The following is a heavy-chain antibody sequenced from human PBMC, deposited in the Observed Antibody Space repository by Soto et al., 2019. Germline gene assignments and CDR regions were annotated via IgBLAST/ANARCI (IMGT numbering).Heavy chain of an antibody. CDR2: IYHSGST. V-gene: IGHV4-4*02. CDR3: AAVLRYFDRSYYHPLDP. J-gene: IGHJ5*02. Sequence: SETLSLTCAVSGGSISSSNWWSWVRQPPGKGLEWIGEIYHSGSTNYNPSLKSRVTISVDKSKNQFSLKLSSVTAAGTAVYYCAAVLRYFDRSYYHPLDPWGQGTLVTVSS. D-gene: IGHD3-9*01. CDR1: GGSISSSNW.